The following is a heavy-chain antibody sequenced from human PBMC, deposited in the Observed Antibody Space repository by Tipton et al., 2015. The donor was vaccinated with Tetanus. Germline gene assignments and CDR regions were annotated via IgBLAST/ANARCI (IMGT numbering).Heavy chain of an antibody. Sequence: TLSLTCSVSGDSTTDSHWSWIRQPLGKGLEWIAKIYFRENTFDYNTSLQGRARISLDTSKSQISLKLISVTAADTAVYYCARVANRSRRRGFDIWGQGTKVAVSS. D-gene: IGHD2/OR15-2a*01. V-gene: IGHV4-59*01. CDR3: ARVANRSRRRGFDI. CDR1: GDSTTDSH. CDR2: IYFRENTF. J-gene: IGHJ3*02.